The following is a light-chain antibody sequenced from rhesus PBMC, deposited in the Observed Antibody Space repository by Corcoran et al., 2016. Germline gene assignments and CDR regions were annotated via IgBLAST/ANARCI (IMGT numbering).Light chain of an antibody. V-gene: IGKV1-25*01. CDR3: QHYYSTPFT. CDR1: QGITND. CDR2: EES. J-gene: IGKJ3*01. Sequence: DIQMTQSPSSLSASVGDRVTITCRASQGITNDLAWYQQKPGETPKLLIYEESSLQSGIPSRFSGSGSGTDFTLTISSLQPEDFATYYCQHYYSTPFTFGPGTKLDIK.